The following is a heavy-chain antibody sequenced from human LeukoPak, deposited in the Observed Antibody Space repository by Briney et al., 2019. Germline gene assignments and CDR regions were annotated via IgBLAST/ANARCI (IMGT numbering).Heavy chain of an antibody. CDR2: ISSSSGYI. D-gene: IGHD4-17*01. Sequence: GGSLRLSCAASGFTFSSYSMNWVRQAPGKGLEWVSSISSSSGYIYYADSVKGRFTISRDNAKNSLYLQINSLRAEDTAVYYCARESPTVTSNYDYWGQGTLVTVSS. CDR1: GFTFSSYS. V-gene: IGHV3-21*01. J-gene: IGHJ4*02. CDR3: ARESPTVTSNYDY.